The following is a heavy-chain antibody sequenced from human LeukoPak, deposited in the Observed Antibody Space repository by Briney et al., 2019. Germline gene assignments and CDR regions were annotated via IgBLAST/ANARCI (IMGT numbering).Heavy chain of an antibody. Sequence: GGSLRLSCAASGFTFSSYAMSWVRQAQGKGLEWDSAISGSGGSTYYADSVKGRFTISRDNSKNTLYLQMNSLRAEDTAVYYCAKEPPYSSSWGTFDYWGQGTLVTVSS. V-gene: IGHV3-23*01. J-gene: IGHJ4*02. CDR3: AKEPPYSSSWGTFDY. CDR2: ISGSGGST. CDR1: GFTFSSYA. D-gene: IGHD6-13*01.